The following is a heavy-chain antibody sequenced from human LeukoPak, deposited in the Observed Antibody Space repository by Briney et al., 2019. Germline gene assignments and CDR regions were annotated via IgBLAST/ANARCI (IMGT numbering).Heavy chain of an antibody. V-gene: IGHV3-23*01. Sequence: GGSLRHSCAASGFTFSSYAMSWVRQAPGKGLEWVSAISGSGGSTYYADSVKGRFTISRDNSKNTLYLQMNSLRAEDTAVYYCAKLGYQLLFNWFDPWGQGTLVTVSS. CDR2: ISGSGGST. CDR1: GFTFSSYA. CDR3: AKLGYQLLFNWFDP. J-gene: IGHJ5*02. D-gene: IGHD2-2*01.